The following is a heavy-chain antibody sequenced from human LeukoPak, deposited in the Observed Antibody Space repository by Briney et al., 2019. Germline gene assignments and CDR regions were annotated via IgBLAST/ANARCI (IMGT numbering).Heavy chain of an antibody. CDR1: GGSISSGSYY. CDR2: IYTSGST. D-gene: IGHD6-19*01. V-gene: IGHV4-61*02. Sequence: SETLSLTCTVSGGSISSGSYYWSWIRQPAGKGLEWIGRIYTSGSTNYNPSLKSRVTISVDTSKNQFSLKLSSVTAADTAVYYCAREDSSGWFIDYWGQGTLVTVSS. J-gene: IGHJ4*02. CDR3: AREDSSGWFIDY.